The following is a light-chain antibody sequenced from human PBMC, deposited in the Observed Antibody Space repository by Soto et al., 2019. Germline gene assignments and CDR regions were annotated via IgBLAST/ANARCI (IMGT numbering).Light chain of an antibody. CDR3: AAWDDSLNGYV. J-gene: IGLJ1*01. CDR1: SSDIGGFIY. CDR2: EVS. V-gene: IGLV2-14*01. Sequence: QSALTQPASVSGSPRQSITIPCTGTSSDIGGFIYVSWFQQHPGKVPKLLIYEVSNRPSGVSNRFSGSKSGNTASLTISGLQPEDEADYYCAAWDDSLNGYVFGTWTKVTV.